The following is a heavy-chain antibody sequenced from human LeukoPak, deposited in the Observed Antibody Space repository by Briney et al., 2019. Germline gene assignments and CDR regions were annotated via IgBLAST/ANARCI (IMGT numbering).Heavy chain of an antibody. J-gene: IGHJ4*02. Sequence: SGGSLRLSCAASGFTFSSYSMNWVRQAPGKGLEWVSYISSSSSTIYYADSVKGRFTISRDNAKNSLYLQMNSLRAEDTAVYYCAREGNNWNLRYWGQGTLVTVSS. V-gene: IGHV3-48*01. CDR3: AREGNNWNLRY. CDR2: ISSSSSTI. CDR1: GFTFSSYS. D-gene: IGHD1-20*01.